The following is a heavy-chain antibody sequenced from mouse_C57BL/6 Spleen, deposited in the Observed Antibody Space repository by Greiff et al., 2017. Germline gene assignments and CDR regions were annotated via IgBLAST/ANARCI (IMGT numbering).Heavy chain of an antibody. J-gene: IGHJ1*03. CDR3: ARYFYSKYVEWYFDV. Sequence: VQLQQPGAELVKPGASVKLSCKASGFTFTSYWMHWVKQRPGQGLEWIGMIHPNSGSTNYNEKFKSKATLTVDHSSSPAYMQLSCLTSADSTVYYSARYFYSKYVEWYFDVWGTGTTVTVSS. CDR2: IHPNSGST. V-gene: IGHV1-64*01. D-gene: IGHD2-5*01. CDR1: GFTFTSYW.